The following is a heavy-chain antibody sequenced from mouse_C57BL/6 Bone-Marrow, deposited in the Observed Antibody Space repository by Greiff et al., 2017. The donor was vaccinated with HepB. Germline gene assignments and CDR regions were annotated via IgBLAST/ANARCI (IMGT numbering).Heavy chain of an antibody. Sequence: QVQLQQSGAELVKPGASVKMSCKASGYTFTSYWITWVKQRPGQGLEWIGDIYPGSGSTNYNEKFKSKATLTVDTSSSTAYMQLSSLTSEDSAVYYCASRDYYGYYAMDYWGQGTSVTVSS. J-gene: IGHJ4*01. CDR1: GYTFTSYW. CDR3: ASRDYYGYYAMDY. D-gene: IGHD1-1*01. CDR2: IYPGSGST. V-gene: IGHV1-55*01.